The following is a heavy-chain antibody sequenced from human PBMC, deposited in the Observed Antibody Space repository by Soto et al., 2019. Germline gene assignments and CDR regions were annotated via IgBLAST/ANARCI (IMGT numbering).Heavy chain of an antibody. CDR2: VSGSGGNT. D-gene: IGHD6-19*01. CDR1: GFTFSSSA. J-gene: IGHJ5*02. Sequence: EVQLVDSGGGLVQPGGSLRLSCAASGFTFSSSAMSWVRQAPGKGLEWVSAVSGSGGNTYYAACVRASFTISRDNSKYPLYLQKNSLRAEDTAIYFCARCTVDTIVTSGWCHYLDPWGQGTLVTVSS. CDR3: ARCTVDTIVTSGWCHYLDP. V-gene: IGHV3-23*04.